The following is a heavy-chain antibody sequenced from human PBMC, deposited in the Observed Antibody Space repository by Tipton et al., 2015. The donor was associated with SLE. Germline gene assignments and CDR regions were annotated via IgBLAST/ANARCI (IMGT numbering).Heavy chain of an antibody. CDR2: IYYSGST. V-gene: IGHV4-59*08. D-gene: IGHD1-26*01. Sequence: TLSLTCTVSGGSISSYYWSWIRQPPGKGLEWIGDIYYSGSTNYNPSLKSRVTISVATSKNQFSLRVRSVTAADTAVYYCARGGGSYYDYWGQGTLVTVSS. CDR1: GGSISSYY. J-gene: IGHJ4*02. CDR3: ARGGGSYYDY.